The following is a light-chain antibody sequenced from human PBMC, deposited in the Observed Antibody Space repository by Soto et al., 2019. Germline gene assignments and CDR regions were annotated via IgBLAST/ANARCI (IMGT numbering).Light chain of an antibody. CDR1: RSDVGSYDF. CDR3: CSYAGSYNYV. CDR2: DVT. J-gene: IGLJ1*01. Sequence: QSVLTQPRSVSGSPGQSVTISCNGTRSDVGSYDFVSWYQQHPGKAPKLMIYDVTKQPSGVPDRFSGSKSGNTASLTISGLQAEDEADYYCCSYAGSYNYVFASGTKVTV. V-gene: IGLV2-11*01.